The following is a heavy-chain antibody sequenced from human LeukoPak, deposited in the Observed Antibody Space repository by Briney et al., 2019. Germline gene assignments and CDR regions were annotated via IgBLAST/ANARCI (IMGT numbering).Heavy chain of an antibody. V-gene: IGHV4-61*08. J-gene: IGHJ3*02. D-gene: IGHD3-10*01. Sequence: SQTLSLTCTVSGGSISSDDYYWSWIRQPPGKGLEWIGYIHYSGSTNYNPSLKSRVTISVDTSKNQFSLKLSSVTAADTAVYYCARDGSGGFDIWGQGTMVTVSS. CDR3: ARDGSGGFDI. CDR1: GGSISSDDYY. CDR2: IHYSGST.